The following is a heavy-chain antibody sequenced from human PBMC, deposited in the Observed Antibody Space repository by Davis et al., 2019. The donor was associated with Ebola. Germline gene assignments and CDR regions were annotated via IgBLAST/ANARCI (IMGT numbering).Heavy chain of an antibody. CDR2: ISGRGGST. CDR1: GFTFSSYA. Sequence: GESLKISCAASGFTFSSYAMSWVRQAPGKGLEWVSAISGRGGSTCYADSVKGRFTISRDNSKNTLYLQMNSLRAEDTAVYYCAKDPTMIVVVIRGTFDIWGQGTMVTVSS. J-gene: IGHJ3*02. D-gene: IGHD3-22*01. CDR3: AKDPTMIVVVIRGTFDI. V-gene: IGHV3-23*01.